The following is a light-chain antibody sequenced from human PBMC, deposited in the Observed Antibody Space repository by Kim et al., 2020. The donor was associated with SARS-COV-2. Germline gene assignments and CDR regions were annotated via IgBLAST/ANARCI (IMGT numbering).Light chain of an antibody. CDR2: AAS. CDR1: QGISSY. V-gene: IGKV1-8*01. J-gene: IGKJ1*01. Sequence: AIRITQSPSSLSASTGDRVTITCRASQGISSYLAWYQQKPGKAPKLLIYAASTLQSGVPSRFSGSGSGTDFTLTISCLQSEDFATYYCQQYYSYPLTFGQGTKVDIK. CDR3: QQYYSYPLT.